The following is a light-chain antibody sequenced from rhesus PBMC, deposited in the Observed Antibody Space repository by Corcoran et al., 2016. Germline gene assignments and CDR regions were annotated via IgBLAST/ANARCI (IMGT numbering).Light chain of an antibody. J-gene: IGKJ2*01. Sequence: DIQMTQSPSSLSASVGDRVTITCRASQGISDYLNWYQQKPGKAPKRLIYAASSLESGVPSRFSGMGSWTDFTLTICSLQPEDFAAYYCLQGYSTPYSFGQGTKVEIK. CDR2: AAS. CDR3: LQGYSTPYS. CDR1: QGISDY. V-gene: IGKV1-36*02.